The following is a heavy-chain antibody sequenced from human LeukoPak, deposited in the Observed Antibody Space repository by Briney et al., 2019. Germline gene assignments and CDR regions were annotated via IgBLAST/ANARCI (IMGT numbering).Heavy chain of an antibody. CDR1: GFTFSSYA. V-gene: IGHV3-23*01. D-gene: IGHD1-26*01. Sequence: PGGSLRLSCAASGFTFSSYAMSWVRQAPGKGLEWVSAISGSGGSTYYADSVKGRFTISRDNSKSTLYLQMNSLRAEDTAVYYCAKAELQRGYYYYYGMDVWGQGTTVTVSS. J-gene: IGHJ6*02. CDR3: AKAELQRGYYYYYGMDV. CDR2: ISGSGGST.